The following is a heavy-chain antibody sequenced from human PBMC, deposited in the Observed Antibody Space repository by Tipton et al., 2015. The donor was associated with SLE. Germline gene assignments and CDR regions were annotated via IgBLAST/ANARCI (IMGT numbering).Heavy chain of an antibody. CDR1: GGSISSSSYY. CDR3: AGGCGSGWMGGMDV. Sequence: TLSLTCTVSGGSISSSSYYWGWIRQPPGKGLEWIGSIYYSGSTYYNPSLKSRVTISVDTSKNQFSLKLSSVTAADTAVYYCAGGCGSGWMGGMDVWGQGTTVTVSS. D-gene: IGHD6-19*01. J-gene: IGHJ6*02. CDR2: IYYSGST. V-gene: IGHV4-39*01.